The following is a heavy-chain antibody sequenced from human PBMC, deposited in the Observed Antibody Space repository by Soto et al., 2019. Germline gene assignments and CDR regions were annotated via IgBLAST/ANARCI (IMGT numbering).Heavy chain of an antibody. Sequence: SVKVSCKASGYTFTSYDINWVRQATGQGLEWMGWMNPNSGNTGYAQKFQGRVTMTRNTSISTAYMELSSLRSEDTAVYYCARDKVLVPVGSFCYYGKDGWGKGTRSIVSS. CDR3: ARDKVLVPVGSFCYYGKDG. CDR2: MNPNSGNT. V-gene: IGHV1-8*01. J-gene: IGHJ6*04. D-gene: IGHD2-2*01. CDR1: GYTFTSYD.